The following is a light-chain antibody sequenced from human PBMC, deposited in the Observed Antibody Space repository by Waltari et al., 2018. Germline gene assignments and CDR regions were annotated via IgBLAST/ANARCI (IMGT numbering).Light chain of an antibody. V-gene: IGKV4-1*01. CDR2: WAS. Sequence: DIVMTQSPDSLAVSLGERATINCKSNQSVLYSSNNKNYLAWYQQKPGQPPKLLIYWASTRESGVPDRFSGSGSGTDFTLTISSLQAEDVAVYYCQQYYSTMYTFGQGTKLESK. CDR3: QQYYSTMYT. CDR1: QSVLYSSNNKNY. J-gene: IGKJ2*01.